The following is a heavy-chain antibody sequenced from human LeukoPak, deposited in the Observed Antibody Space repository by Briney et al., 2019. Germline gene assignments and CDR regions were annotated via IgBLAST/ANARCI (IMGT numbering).Heavy chain of an antibody. Sequence: SVKVSCKASGGTFSSYAISWVRQAPGQGREWMGRIIPIFGTANYAQKFQGRVTITTDESTSTAYMELSSLRSEDTAVYYCSAHYYDSSGYFDYWGQGTLVTVSS. D-gene: IGHD3-22*01. J-gene: IGHJ4*02. CDR3: SAHYYDSSGYFDY. CDR2: IIPIFGTA. CDR1: GGTFSSYA. V-gene: IGHV1-69*05.